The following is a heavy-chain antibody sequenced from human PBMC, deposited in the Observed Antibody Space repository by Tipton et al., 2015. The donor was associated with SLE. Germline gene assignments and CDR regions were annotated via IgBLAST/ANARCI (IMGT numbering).Heavy chain of an antibody. CDR2: INHSGNT. CDR3: ARLYSSGWFFDY. CDR1: GGSFSGYY. J-gene: IGHJ4*02. Sequence: TLSLTCAVYGGSFSGYYWSWIRQPPGKGLEWIGEINHSGNTNYNPSLKSRVTISVDTSKNQFSLKLSSLTAADTAVYYCARLYSSGWFFDYWGQGTLVTVSS. D-gene: IGHD6-13*01. V-gene: IGHV4-34*01.